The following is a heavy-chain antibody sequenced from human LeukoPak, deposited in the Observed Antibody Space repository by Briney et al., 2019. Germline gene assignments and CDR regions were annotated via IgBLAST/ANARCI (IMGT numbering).Heavy chain of an antibody. CDR2: ISYDVSKK. D-gene: IGHD3-22*01. Sequence: GRSLRLSCAAAGFTFSSYSMHWVRQAPGKGLEWVAVISYDVSKKYYVDSVNGRFTISRDNSKNTLYLQMNSLRAEETVVYYCAKGWDSSGYYLGFDYWGQGTLVTVSS. V-gene: IGHV3-30*18. J-gene: IGHJ4*02. CDR1: GFTFSSYS. CDR3: AKGWDSSGYYLGFDY.